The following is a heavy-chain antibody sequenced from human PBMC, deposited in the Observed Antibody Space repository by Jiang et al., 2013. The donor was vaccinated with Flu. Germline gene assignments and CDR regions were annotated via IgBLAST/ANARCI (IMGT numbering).Heavy chain of an antibody. Sequence: SGAEVKKPGSSVKVSCKASGGTFSSYAISWVRQAPGQGLEWMGGIIPIFGTANYAQKFQGRVTITADESTSTAYMELSSLRSEDTAVYYCARSREPYYDFWSGYYPHKNYYYYGMDVWGQGTTV. CDR2: IIPIFGTA. V-gene: IGHV1-69*01. CDR3: ARSREPYYDFWSGYYPHKNYYYYGMDV. CDR1: GGTFSSYA. J-gene: IGHJ6*02. D-gene: IGHD3-3*01.